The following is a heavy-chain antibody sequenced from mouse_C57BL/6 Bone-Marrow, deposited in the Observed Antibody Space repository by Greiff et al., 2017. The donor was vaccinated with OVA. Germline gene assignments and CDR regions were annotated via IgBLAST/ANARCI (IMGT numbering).Heavy chain of an antibody. V-gene: IGHV1-39*01. CDR1: GYSFTDYN. D-gene: IGHD1-1*01. CDR2: INPNYGTT. CDR3: ARSLLLLRYYYAMDY. Sequence: LQESGPELVKPGASVKISCKASGYSFTDYNMNWVKQSNGKSLEWIGVINPNYGTTSYNQKFKGKATLTVDQSSSTAYMQLNSLTSEDSAVYYCARSLLLLRYYYAMDYWGQGTSVTVSS. J-gene: IGHJ4*01.